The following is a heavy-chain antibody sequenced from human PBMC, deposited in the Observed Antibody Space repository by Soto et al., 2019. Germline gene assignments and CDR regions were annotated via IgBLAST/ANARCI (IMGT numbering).Heavy chain of an antibody. Sequence: PGGSLRLSCAASGFTFDDYAMHWVRQAPGKGLEWVSGISWNSGSIGYADSVKGRFTISRDNAKNSLYLQMNSLRAEDTALYYCAKDIGSGGGIDYWGQGTLVTVSS. D-gene: IGHD6-19*01. CDR3: AKDIGSGGGIDY. CDR2: ISWNSGSI. V-gene: IGHV3-9*01. J-gene: IGHJ4*02. CDR1: GFTFDDYA.